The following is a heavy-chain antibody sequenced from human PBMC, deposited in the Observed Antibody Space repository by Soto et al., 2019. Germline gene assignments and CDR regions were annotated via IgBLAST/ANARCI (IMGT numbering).Heavy chain of an antibody. CDR3: ANTPTDYTNAWYYLDY. J-gene: IGHJ4*02. CDR2: IYNSGNT. CDR1: GDSIRTSY. V-gene: IGHV4-59*01. Sequence: SETLSLTCTVSGDSIRTSYWSWIRQPPGKGLEWIGYIYNSGNTNYNPSLKSRVTISIDTSKNQLSLKLTSVTAADTAVYYCANTPTDYTNAWYYLDYWGQGTLVTVSS. D-gene: IGHD3-3*01.